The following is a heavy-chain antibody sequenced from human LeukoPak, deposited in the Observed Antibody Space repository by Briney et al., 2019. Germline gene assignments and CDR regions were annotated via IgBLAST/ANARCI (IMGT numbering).Heavy chain of an antibody. Sequence: GGSLRLSCAASGFTFSTYAMSWFRQAPGKGLEWVSGILGSGAGTLYVDSVKGRFTISRDNSKNTLYLQMTSLGAEDAAVYYCAKSVAGTSGWFDPWGQGALVTVSS. J-gene: IGHJ5*02. CDR2: ILGSGAGT. D-gene: IGHD1-1*01. CDR1: GFTFSTYA. V-gene: IGHV3-23*01. CDR3: AKSVAGTSGWFDP.